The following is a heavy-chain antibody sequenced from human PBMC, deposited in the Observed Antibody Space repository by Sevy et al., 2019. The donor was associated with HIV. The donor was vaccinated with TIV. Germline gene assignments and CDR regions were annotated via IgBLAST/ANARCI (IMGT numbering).Heavy chain of an antibody. V-gene: IGHV4-59*01. J-gene: IGHJ6*02. CDR3: ARGIASPRGMDV. D-gene: IGHD3-3*02. Sequence: SETLSLTCTVSGDSISGYYWSWIRQPPGKGLGWIGYFFYSGSTNYNPSLKSRVTISVDTTRNQVSLKVRSVTAADTAVYYCARGIASPRGMDVRGQGTTVTVSS. CDR2: FFYSGST. CDR1: GDSISGYY.